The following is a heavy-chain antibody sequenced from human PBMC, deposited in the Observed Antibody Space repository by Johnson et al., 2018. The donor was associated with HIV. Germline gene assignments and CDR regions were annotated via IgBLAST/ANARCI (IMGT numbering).Heavy chain of an antibody. CDR2: INNDGSST. Sequence: VQLVESGGGLVQPGGSLRLSCAASGFTFSNYWMHWVRQAPGKGLVWVSRINNDGSSTNYADSVKGRFTISRDNAKNTLYLQMSSLRAEDTAVYYCAATYYNFWSGYPAFDIWGQGTMVTVSS. V-gene: IGHV3-74*01. D-gene: IGHD3-3*01. J-gene: IGHJ3*02. CDR1: GFTFSNYW. CDR3: AATYYNFWSGYPAFDI.